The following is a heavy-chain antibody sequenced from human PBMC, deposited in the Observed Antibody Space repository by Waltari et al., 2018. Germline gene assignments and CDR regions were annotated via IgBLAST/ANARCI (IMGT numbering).Heavy chain of an antibody. CDR3: TRGDGYTGFDY. CDR2: TYYRPKWYN. V-gene: IGHV6-1*01. D-gene: IGHD5-12*01. Sequence: QVQLQQSGPGLVKPSQTLPLTCAISGDSVSRNSAPWNWIRQSPSRGLEWLGRTYYRPKWYNDYAVSVKSRITIKPDTSRNQFSLQLNSVISEDTAVYYCTRGDGYTGFDYWGQGTLVTVSS. J-gene: IGHJ4*02. CDR1: GDSVSRNSAP.